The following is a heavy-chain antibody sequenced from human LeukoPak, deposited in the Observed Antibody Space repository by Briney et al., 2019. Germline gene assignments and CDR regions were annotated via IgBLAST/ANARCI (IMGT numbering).Heavy chain of an antibody. CDR3: AKDGYDFWSAYQIDL. CDR1: GFTFSNYA. Sequence: AGGSLRLSCAASGFTFSNYAMTWVRQAPGKRLEWVSAISGSDGSTYYSDSVTGRFTISRDNLQNTLYLQMSSLRADDTAVYYCAKDGYDFWSAYQIDLWGQGTLVTVSS. D-gene: IGHD3-3*01. V-gene: IGHV3-23*01. J-gene: IGHJ5*02. CDR2: ISGSDGST.